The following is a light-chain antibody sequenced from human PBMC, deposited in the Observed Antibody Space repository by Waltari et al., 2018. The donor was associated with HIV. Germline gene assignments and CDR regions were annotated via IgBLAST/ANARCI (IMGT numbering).Light chain of an antibody. V-gene: IGKV3-11*01. J-gene: IGKJ4*01. CDR1: QSVSTF. CDR2: DAS. Sequence: IVLTQSPATLSLSPGERATLSCRASQSVSTFLVWYQQNPGQAPRLLMYDASKRAAGIPARFSGSGSGTDFTLTISSLEPEDFVVYYCQQRSNWPLTFGGGTKVEIK. CDR3: QQRSNWPLT.